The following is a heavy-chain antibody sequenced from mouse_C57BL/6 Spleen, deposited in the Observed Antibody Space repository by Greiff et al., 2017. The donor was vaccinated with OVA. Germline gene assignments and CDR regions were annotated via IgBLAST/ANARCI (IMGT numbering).Heavy chain of an antibody. V-gene: IGHV1-26*01. CDR1: GYTFTDYY. J-gene: IGHJ4*01. Sequence: EVQLQQSGPELVKPGASVKISCKASGYTFTDYYMNWVKQSHGKSLEWIGDINPHNGGTSYNQKFKGKATLTVDKSSSPAYMELRDLASEDSAVYYCARGVRAMDYWGQGTSVTVSS. CDR3: ARGVRAMDY. CDR2: INPHNGGT.